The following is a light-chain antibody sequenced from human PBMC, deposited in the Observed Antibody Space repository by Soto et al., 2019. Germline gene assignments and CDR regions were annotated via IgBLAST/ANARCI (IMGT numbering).Light chain of an antibody. V-gene: IGLV2-11*01. J-gene: IGLJ3*02. Sequence: QSALTQPRSVSGSPGPSVTISCTGTNSDVGAYTFVSWYQQLPGKAPKLIISAVSYRPSGVPDRFSGSKPGNTASLTISGLQAEDEADYYCFSYTASDMWVFGGGTKVTVL. CDR1: NSDVGAYTF. CDR2: AVS. CDR3: FSYTASDMWV.